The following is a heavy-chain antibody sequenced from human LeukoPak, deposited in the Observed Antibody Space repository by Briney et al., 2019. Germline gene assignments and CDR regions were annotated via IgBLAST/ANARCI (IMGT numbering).Heavy chain of an antibody. CDR1: GFTVSSNY. Sequence: TGGSLRLSCAASGFTVSSNYMSWVRQAPGKGLEWVSVIYSGGSTYYADSVKGRFTISRHNSKNTLYLQMNSLRAEDTAVYYCARGLYESSGYYVTQSYYFDYWGQGTLVTVSS. D-gene: IGHD3-22*01. CDR2: IYSGGST. V-gene: IGHV3-53*04. CDR3: ARGLYESSGYYVTQSYYFDY. J-gene: IGHJ4*02.